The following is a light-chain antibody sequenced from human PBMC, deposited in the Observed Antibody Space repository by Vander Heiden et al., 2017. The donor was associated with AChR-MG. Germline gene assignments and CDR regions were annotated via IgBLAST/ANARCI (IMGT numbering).Light chain of an antibody. J-gene: IGLJ1*01. Sequence: QSVLTQPPSASGAPGQRVTLSCSGSNSNVGSNTVSWYQQLPGKAPKLLIYSNSQRPSGVPDRFSGSKSGTSASLAISGLQSEAEADYYCSAWDGSLNGFVFGTGTKVTVL. CDR2: SNS. CDR3: SAWDGSLNGFV. CDR1: NSNVGSNT. V-gene: IGLV1-44*01.